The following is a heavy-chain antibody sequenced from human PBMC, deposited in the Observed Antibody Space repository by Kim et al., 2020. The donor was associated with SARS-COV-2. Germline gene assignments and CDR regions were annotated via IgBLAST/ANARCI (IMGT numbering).Heavy chain of an antibody. CDR3: SKILTGGDYGDYVGYYYYYYGMDV. J-gene: IGHJ6*02. V-gene: IGHV3-23*01. Sequence: GGSLRLSCAASGFTFSSYAMSWVRQAPGKGLEWVSAISGSGGSTYYADSVKGRFTISRDNSKNTLYLQMNSLRAEDTAVYYCSKILTGGDYGDYVGYYYYYYGMDVWGQGTTVTVSS. D-gene: IGHD4-17*01. CDR2: ISGSGGST. CDR1: GFTFSSYA.